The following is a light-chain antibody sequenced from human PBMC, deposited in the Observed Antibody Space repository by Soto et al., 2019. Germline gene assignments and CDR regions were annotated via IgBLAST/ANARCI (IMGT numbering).Light chain of an antibody. CDR1: SSDVGGYTY. J-gene: IGLJ2*01. CDR3: SSYAGNDIVL. V-gene: IGLV2-8*01. CDR2: DVT. Sequence: QSALTQPPSASGSPGQSVTMSCTGTSSDVGGYTYVSWYQQHPGKASKLLIHDVTERPSGVPDRFSGSRSDSTASLTVSGLQAEDEADYYCSSYAGNDIVLFGGGTKLTVL.